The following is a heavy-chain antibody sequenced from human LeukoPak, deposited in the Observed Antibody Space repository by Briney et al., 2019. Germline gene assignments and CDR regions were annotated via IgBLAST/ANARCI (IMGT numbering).Heavy chain of an antibody. Sequence: SETLSLTCTVSGGSIRSSYYYWGWIRQPPGKGLEWIGSIYDSGSTNYNPSLKSRVTISVDTSKNQFSLKLSSVTAADTAVYYCARTQQWLVQSDYWGQGTLVTVSS. CDR1: GGSIRSSYYY. CDR3: ARTQQWLVQSDY. J-gene: IGHJ4*02. CDR2: IYDSGST. V-gene: IGHV4-39*07. D-gene: IGHD6-19*01.